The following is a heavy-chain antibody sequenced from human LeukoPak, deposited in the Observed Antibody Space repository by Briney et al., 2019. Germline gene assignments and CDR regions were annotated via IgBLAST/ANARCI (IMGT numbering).Heavy chain of an antibody. Sequence: GGSLRLSCAASGFSFSTCAMTWVRQAPGKGLEWVSALSGSGASTFYADSVKGRFTISRDNSKNTLYLQMNSLRAEDTAVYYCARGPKVPTPTYYFDYWGQGTLVTVSS. D-gene: IGHD2-2*01. J-gene: IGHJ4*02. CDR1: GFSFSTCA. CDR3: ARGPKVPTPTYYFDY. CDR2: LSGSGAST. V-gene: IGHV3-23*01.